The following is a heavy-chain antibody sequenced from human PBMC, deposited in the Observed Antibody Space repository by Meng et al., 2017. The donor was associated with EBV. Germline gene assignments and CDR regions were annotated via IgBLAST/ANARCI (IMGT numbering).Heavy chain of an antibody. CDR2: IKSKTDGGTT. CDR1: GFTFSNAG. Sequence: EVRLVELGGGLVKPGGSLRLSCAASGFTFSNAGMSWVRQAPGKGLEWVGRIKSKTDGGTTDYAAPVKGRFTISRDDSKNTLYLQMNSLKTEDTAVYYCTTDEGAIQEDYWGQGTLVTVSS. V-gene: IGHV3-15*01. CDR3: TTDEGAIQEDY. D-gene: IGHD1-26*01. J-gene: IGHJ4*02.